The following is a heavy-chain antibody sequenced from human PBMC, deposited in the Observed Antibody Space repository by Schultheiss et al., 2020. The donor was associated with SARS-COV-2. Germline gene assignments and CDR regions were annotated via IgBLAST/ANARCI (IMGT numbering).Heavy chain of an antibody. CDR1: GYSFTSYW. V-gene: IGHV5-51*01. CDR2: IYPGDSDT. CDR3: ARLSSGNYWYFDL. J-gene: IGHJ2*01. D-gene: IGHD3-10*01. Sequence: GESLKISCKGSGYSFTSYWISWVRQMPGKGLEWMGIIYPGDSDTRYSPSFQGQVTISADKSISTAYLQWSSLEASDTAIYYCARLSSGNYWYFDLWGRGTLVTVSS.